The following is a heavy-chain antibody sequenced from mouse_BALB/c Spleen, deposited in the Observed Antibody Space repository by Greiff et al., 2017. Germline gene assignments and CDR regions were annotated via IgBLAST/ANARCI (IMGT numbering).Heavy chain of an antibody. CDR3: ARDYYGPHWYFDV. CDR2: IWAGGST. D-gene: IGHD1-2*01. J-gene: IGHJ1*01. Sequence: VKLMESGPGLVAPSQSLSITCTVSGFSLTSYGVHWVRQPPGKGLEWLGVIWAGGSTNYNSALMSRLSISKDNSKSQVFLKMNSLQTDDTAMYYCARDYYGPHWYFDVWGAGTTVTVSS. V-gene: IGHV2-9*02. CDR1: GFSLTSYG.